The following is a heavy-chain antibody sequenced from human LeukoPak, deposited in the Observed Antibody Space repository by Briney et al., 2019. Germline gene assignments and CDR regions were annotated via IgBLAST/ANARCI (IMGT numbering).Heavy chain of an antibody. CDR3: ARNAYYSADY. CDR2: IHHSGST. V-gene: IGHV4-4*02. D-gene: IGHD2/OR15-2a*01. Sequence: PGGSLRLSCTASGFTFSNYAMSWVRQSPGKGLEWIGEIHHSGSTNYNPSLKSRVTISLDKSKNQFSVMLTPVTAADTAVYYCARNAYYSADYWGQGTLVTVSS. CDR1: GFTFSNYAM. J-gene: IGHJ4*02.